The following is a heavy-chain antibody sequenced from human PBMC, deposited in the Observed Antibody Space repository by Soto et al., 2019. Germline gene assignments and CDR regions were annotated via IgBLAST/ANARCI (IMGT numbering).Heavy chain of an antibody. J-gene: IGHJ6*02. CDR2: IYSGGST. D-gene: IGHD3-9*01. Sequence: GSLRLSCAASGFTVSSNYMSWVRQAPGKGLEWVSVIYSGGSTCYADSVKGRFTISRDNSKNTLYLQMNSLRAEDTAVYYCARDRGSYDILTGSLYYYGMDVWGQGTTVTVSS. CDR1: GFTVSSNY. CDR3: ARDRGSYDILTGSLYYYGMDV. V-gene: IGHV3-53*01.